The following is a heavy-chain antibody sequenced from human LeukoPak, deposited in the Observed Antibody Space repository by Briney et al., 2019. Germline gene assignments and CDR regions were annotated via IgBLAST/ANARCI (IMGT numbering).Heavy chain of an antibody. D-gene: IGHD3-22*01. V-gene: IGHV3-30-3*01. CDR2: ISYDGSNK. Sequence: GGSLRLSCAASGFTFSSYAMHWVRQAPGKGLEWVAVISYDGSNKYYADSVKGRFTISRDNSKNTLYLQMNSLRAEDTAVYYCARVDGRWYYYDSSGYCPVDYWGQGTLVTVSS. CDR3: ARVDGRWYYYDSSGYCPVDY. J-gene: IGHJ4*02. CDR1: GFTFSSYA.